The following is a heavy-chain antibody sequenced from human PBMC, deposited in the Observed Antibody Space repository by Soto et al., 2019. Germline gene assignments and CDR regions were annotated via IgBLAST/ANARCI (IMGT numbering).Heavy chain of an antibody. CDR1: GFTFSSYA. V-gene: IGHV3-23*01. CDR3: ASLHTHGAARPTYYYYYGMDV. Sequence: PGGSLRLSCAASGFTFSSYAMSWVRQAPGKGLEWVSAISGSGGSTYYADSVKGRFTISRDNSKNTLYLQMNSLRAEDTAVYYCASLHTHGAARPTYYYYYGMDVWGQGTTVTVSS. CDR2: ISGSGGST. J-gene: IGHJ6*02. D-gene: IGHD6-6*01.